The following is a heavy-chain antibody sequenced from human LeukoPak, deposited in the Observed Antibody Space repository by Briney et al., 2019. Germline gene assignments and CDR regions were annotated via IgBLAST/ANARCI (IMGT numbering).Heavy chain of an antibody. V-gene: IGHV3-7*01. Sequence: VGSLRLSCAASGYTFSSYWMSWVRQAPVKVLEWVAEIKQDGRDKYYADSVNGRFNLSRENAKNLLYLKMKSLRAEDTAVYYSARDLGGLGIPYYYYYYGMEVWGQGAKVTVS. CDR1: GYTFSSYW. J-gene: IGHJ6*02. CDR2: IKQDGRDK. D-gene: IGHD7-27*01. CDR3: ARDLGGLGIPYYYYYYGMEV.